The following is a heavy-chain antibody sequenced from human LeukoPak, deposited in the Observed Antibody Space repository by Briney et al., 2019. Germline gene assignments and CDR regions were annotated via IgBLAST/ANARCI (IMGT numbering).Heavy chain of an antibody. Sequence: SVKVSCKASGGTFSSYAISWVRQAPGQGREWMGGIIPIFGTANYAQKFQGRVTITADESTSTAYMELSSLRSEDTAVYYCVRSPWDSSSTSCYDYYYYMDIWGKGTTVTVSS. J-gene: IGHJ6*03. D-gene: IGHD2-2*01. CDR1: GGTFSSYA. CDR3: VRSPWDSSSTSCYDYYYYMDI. CDR2: IIPIFGTA. V-gene: IGHV1-69*13.